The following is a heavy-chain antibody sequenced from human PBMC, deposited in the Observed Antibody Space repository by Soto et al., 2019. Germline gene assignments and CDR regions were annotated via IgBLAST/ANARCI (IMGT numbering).Heavy chain of an antibody. CDR3: ATLPRLDGIDV. J-gene: IGHJ6*02. V-gene: IGHV4-38-2*01. D-gene: IGHD6-25*01. CDR2: IFHTGST. CDR1: GYSISSGHS. Sequence: SETLSLTCAVSGYSISSGHSRGWIRQPGGKRQEWMGSIFHTGSTYYNPSLKSRVTLSVDTSKTQVSLKLRYVTPPHAAVYFCATLPRLDGIDVWGQGTTVTVSS.